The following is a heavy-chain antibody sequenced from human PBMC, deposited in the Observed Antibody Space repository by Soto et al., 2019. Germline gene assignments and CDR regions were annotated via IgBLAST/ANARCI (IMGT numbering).Heavy chain of an antibody. Sequence: GGSLRLSCAASGFSFTNFAMSWVRQAPGKGLEWVAGIGASGDITWYADSVKGRLSISRDNSKNTLYLQLNSLRFEDTAVYYCAKDDFTDRSDDYFCYWGPGTLVTVSS. CDR2: IGASGDIT. D-gene: IGHD2-15*01. V-gene: IGHV3-23*01. CDR3: AKDDFTDRSDDYFCY. CDR1: GFSFTNFA. J-gene: IGHJ4*01.